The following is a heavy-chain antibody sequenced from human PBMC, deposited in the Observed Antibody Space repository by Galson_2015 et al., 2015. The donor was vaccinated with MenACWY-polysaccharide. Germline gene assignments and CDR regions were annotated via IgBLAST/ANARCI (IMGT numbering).Heavy chain of an antibody. D-gene: IGHD2-21*01. CDR1: GYSFTSYY. CDR3: ARRSYHFRDF. CDR2: VWPGDSDA. J-gene: IGHJ4*02. V-gene: IGHV5-51*01. Sequence: QSGAEVKKPGESLKISCTGSGYSFTSYYLGWVRQMPGKGLEWMGIVWPGDSDARYSPSFQGQVTISVDKSISTAYLQWTSLKASDTAIYDCARRSYHFRDFWGQGTLVTVSS.